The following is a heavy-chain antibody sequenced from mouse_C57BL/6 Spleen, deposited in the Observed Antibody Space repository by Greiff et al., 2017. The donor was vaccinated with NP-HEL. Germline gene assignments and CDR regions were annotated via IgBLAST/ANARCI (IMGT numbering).Heavy chain of an antibody. Sequence: VQLQQSGAELVMPGASVKLSCKASGYTFTSYWMHWVKQRPGQGLEWIGEIDPSDSYTNYNQKFKGKSTLTVDKSSSTAYMQLSSLTSEDSAVYYCARRAYDYDPYAMDYWGQGTSVTVSS. CDR1: GYTFTSYW. CDR3: ARRAYDYDPYAMDY. D-gene: IGHD2-4*01. V-gene: IGHV1-69*01. CDR2: IDPSDSYT. J-gene: IGHJ4*01.